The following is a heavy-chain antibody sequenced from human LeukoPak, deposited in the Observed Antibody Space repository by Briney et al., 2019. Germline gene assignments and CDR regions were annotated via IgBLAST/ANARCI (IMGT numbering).Heavy chain of an antibody. V-gene: IGHV1-24*01. CDR3: ATVRYCTNGVCPYYYYYYMDV. D-gene: IGHD2-8*01. J-gene: IGHJ6*03. CDR1: GYTLTELS. CDR2: FDPEDGET. Sequence: ASVKVSCKVSGYTLTELSMHWVRQAPGKGLEWMGGFDPEDGETIYAQKFQGRVTMTEETSTATAYMELSSLRSEDTAVYYCATVRYCTNGVCPYYYYYYMDVWGKGTTVTVSS.